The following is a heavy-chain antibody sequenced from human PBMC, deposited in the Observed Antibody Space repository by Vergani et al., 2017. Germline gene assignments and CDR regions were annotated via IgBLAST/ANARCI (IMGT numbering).Heavy chain of an antibody. CDR1: GGTFSSYA. CDR2: IIPSLATT. Sequence: QVQRVQSGAEVKKPGSSVKVSCKASGGTFSSYALNWVRQAPGQGLEGMGSIIPSLATTSYAQKFQGRVTITADESTSTAYMELSSLKSEDTAVFYCARATCSGGSCYRGFEYWGQGSLITVSS. CDR3: ARATCSGGSCYRGFEY. J-gene: IGHJ4*02. V-gene: IGHV1-69*11. D-gene: IGHD2-15*01.